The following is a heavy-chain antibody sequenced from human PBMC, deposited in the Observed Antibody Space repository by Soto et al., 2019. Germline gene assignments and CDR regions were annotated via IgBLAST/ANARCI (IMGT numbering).Heavy chain of an antibody. V-gene: IGHV4-59*08. CDR1: GDSISSYY. Sequence: SETLSLTCTVSGDSISSYYWSWIRQPPGKGLEWIGYTRYSGSTNYNPSLKSRVTISVDTSKNQLSLKMSSVTAADTAVYYCARRSEYFQQWGQGTLVTVSS. J-gene: IGHJ1*01. CDR3: ARRSEYFQQ. CDR2: TRYSGST.